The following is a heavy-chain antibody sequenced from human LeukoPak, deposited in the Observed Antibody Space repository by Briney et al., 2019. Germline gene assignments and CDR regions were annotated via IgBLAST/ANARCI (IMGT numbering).Heavy chain of an antibody. CDR2: IIPIFGTA. CDR1: GGTFSSYA. V-gene: IGHV1-69*05. J-gene: IGHJ3*02. Sequence: GSSVKVSCKASGGTFSSYAISWVRQAPGQGLEWMGRIIPIFGTANYAQKFQGRVTITTDESTSTAYMELSSLSSEETAVSYCARDRGDYVRFAFDIWGQGTMVTVSS. D-gene: IGHD4-17*01. CDR3: ARDRGDYVRFAFDI.